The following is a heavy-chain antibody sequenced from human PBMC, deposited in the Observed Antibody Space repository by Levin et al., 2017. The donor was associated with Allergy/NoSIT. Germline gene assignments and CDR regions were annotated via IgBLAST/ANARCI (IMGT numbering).Heavy chain of an antibody. V-gene: IGHV7-4-1*02. D-gene: IGHD6-13*01. Sequence: GASVKVSCKTSGYTFTNYAINWVRQAPGQGLEWMGWINTKTGAPTYAQAFRGRLVFSLDTSVSTAYLQISSLKAEDTAIYYCARSLSSAWYDWSDPCGQGTLVTVSS. CDR2: INTKTGAP. CDR3: ARSLSSAWYDWSDP. J-gene: IGHJ5*02. CDR1: GYTFTNYA.